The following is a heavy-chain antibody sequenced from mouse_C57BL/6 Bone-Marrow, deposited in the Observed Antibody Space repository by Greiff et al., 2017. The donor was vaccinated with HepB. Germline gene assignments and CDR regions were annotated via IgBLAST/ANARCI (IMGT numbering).Heavy chain of an antibody. CDR3: ARRAYYGSSPYYFDY. CDR2: IYPRSGNT. CDR1: GYTFTSYG. Sequence: QVHVKQSGAELARPGASVKLSCKASGYTFTSYGISWVKQRTGQGLEWIGEIYPRSGNTYYNEKFKGKATLTADKSSSTAYMELRSLTSEDSAVYFCARRAYYGSSPYYFDYWGQGTTLTVSS. J-gene: IGHJ2*01. V-gene: IGHV1-81*01. D-gene: IGHD1-1*01.